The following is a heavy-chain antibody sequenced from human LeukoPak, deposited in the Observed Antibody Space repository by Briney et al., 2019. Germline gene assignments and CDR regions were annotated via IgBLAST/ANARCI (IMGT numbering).Heavy chain of an antibody. Sequence: SETLSLTCTVSGGSIDGYYWSWIRQSPGKGLEWIGYIYYTGSAFYNPSLKSRVIISLDTSKNQLSLNLRSVTAADTAVYYCARGAPPQNWGQGTLVTVSS. CDR2: IYYTGSA. CDR1: GGSIDGYY. V-gene: IGHV4-59*01. J-gene: IGHJ4*02. CDR3: ARGAPPQN.